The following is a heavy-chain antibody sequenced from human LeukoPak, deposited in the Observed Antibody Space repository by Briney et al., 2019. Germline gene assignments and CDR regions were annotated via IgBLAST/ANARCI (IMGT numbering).Heavy chain of an antibody. J-gene: IGHJ6*02. V-gene: IGHV3-23*01. CDR2: ISGSGGST. D-gene: IGHD6-19*01. CDR3: AKDGGLAVAGPFYYYYGMDV. Sequence: GGSLRLSCAASGFTFSSYAMSWVRQAPGKGLEWVSAISGSGGSTYYADSVKGRFTISRDNSKNTLYLQMNSLRAEDTAVYYCAKDGGLAVAGPFYYYYGMDVWGQGTTVTVSS. CDR1: GFTFSSYA.